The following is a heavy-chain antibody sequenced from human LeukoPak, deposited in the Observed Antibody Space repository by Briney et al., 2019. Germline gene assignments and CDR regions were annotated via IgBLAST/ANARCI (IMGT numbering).Heavy chain of an antibody. V-gene: IGHV4-34*01. CDR1: GGSFSGYY. Sequence: ASETLSLTCAVYGGSFSGYYWSWIRQPPGKGLEWIGEINHSGSTNYNPSLKSRVTISVDTSKNQFPLKLSSVTAADTAVYYCARGLFGAAPRLFDYWGQGTLVTVSS. D-gene: IGHD6-6*01. CDR2: INHSGST. CDR3: ARGLFGAAPRLFDY. J-gene: IGHJ4*02.